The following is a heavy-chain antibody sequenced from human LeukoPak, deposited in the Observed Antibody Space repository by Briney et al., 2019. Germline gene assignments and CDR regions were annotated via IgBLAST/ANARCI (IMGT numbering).Heavy chain of an antibody. D-gene: IGHD3-22*01. Sequence: PSGTLSLTCAVSGYSISSGHWWSWVRQPPGKGLEWIGEIHHGGSTNYNPSLKSRVTISVDKSKNQFSLKLDSVTAADTAVYRCARNDYYSADYWGQGTLVTVSS. J-gene: IGHJ4*02. CDR3: ARNDYYSADY. V-gene: IGHV4-4*01. CDR1: GYSISSGHW. CDR2: IHHGGST.